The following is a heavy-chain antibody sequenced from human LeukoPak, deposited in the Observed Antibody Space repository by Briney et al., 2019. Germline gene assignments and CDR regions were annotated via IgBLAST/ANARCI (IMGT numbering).Heavy chain of an antibody. CDR3: ARGGGLDV. V-gene: IGHV3-7*03. CDR2: INHNGNVN. J-gene: IGHJ6*02. D-gene: IGHD3-16*01. CDR1: GFTFSSFW. Sequence: GGSLRLSCAASGFTFSSFWMNWARQAPGKGLEWVASINHNGNVNYYVDSVKGRFTISRDHAKNSLYLQMSNLRAEDTAVYFCARGGGLDVWGQGATVTVSS.